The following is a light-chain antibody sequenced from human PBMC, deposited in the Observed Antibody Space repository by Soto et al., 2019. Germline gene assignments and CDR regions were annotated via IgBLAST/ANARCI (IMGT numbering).Light chain of an antibody. Sequence: DIQMTQSPSTLAGSVGARVTITCRASQTISSWLAWYQQTPGKPPKLLIYHASSLESGVPSRFSGSGSGTEFTLTISSLQPDDFATYYCQHYNSYSEAFGQGTKVDIK. J-gene: IGKJ1*01. V-gene: IGKV1-5*01. CDR2: HAS. CDR3: QHYNSYSEA. CDR1: QTISSW.